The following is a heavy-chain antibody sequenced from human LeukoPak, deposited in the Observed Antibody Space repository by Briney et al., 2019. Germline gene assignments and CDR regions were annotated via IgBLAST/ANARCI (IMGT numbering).Heavy chain of an antibody. CDR1: GGSISSYY. V-gene: IGHV4-59*12. CDR3: ARAYYGSGNDAFDI. D-gene: IGHD3-10*01. J-gene: IGHJ3*02. CDR2: IYYSGST. Sequence: SETLSLTCTVSGGSISSYYWSWIRQPSGKGLEWIGYIYYSGSTNYNPSLKSRVTISVDTSKNQFSLKLSSVTAADTAVYYCARAYYGSGNDAFDIWGQGTMVTVSS.